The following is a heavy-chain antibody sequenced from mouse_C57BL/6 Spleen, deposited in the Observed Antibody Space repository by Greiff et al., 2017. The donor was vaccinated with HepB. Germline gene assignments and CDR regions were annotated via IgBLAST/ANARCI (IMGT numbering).Heavy chain of an antibody. CDR3: ARSSGSSYRYFDV. V-gene: IGHV1-18*01. CDR2: INPNNGGT. Sequence: EVQLQQSGPELVKPGASVKIPCKASGYTFTDYNMDWVKQSHGKSLEWIGDINPNNGGTIYSQKFKGKATLTVDKSSSTAYMELRSLTSEDTAVYYCARSSGSSYRYFDVWGTGTTVTVSS. J-gene: IGHJ1*03. D-gene: IGHD1-1*01. CDR1: GYTFTDYN.